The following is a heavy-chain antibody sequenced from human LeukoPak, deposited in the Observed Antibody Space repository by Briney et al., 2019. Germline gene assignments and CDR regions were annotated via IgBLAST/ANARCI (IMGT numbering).Heavy chain of an antibody. CDR2: ISYDGSNK. CDR1: GFTFSSYA. J-gene: IGHJ4*02. V-gene: IGHV3-30-3*01. D-gene: IGHD5-18*01. CDR3: ASSAMVIDY. Sequence: GRSLRLSCAASGFTFSSYAMHWVRQAPGKGLEWVAVISYDGSNKYYADSVKGRFTISRDNSKNTLYLQMNSLRAEDTAVYYCASSAMVIDYWGQGTLVTASS.